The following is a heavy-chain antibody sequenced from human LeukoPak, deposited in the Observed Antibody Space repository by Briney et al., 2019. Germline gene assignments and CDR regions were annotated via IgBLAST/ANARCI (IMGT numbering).Heavy chain of an antibody. CDR3: AKGRGKDGQSLFDY. CDR1: GFIFSTYG. Sequence: PGGSLRLSCAASGFIFSTYGFHWVRQAPGKGLEWVTFIRIDGGKKNYADSVKGRFTISRDNSKNTLFLQIDNLRVDDTAVYYCAKGRGKDGQSLFDYWGQGTLITVSS. D-gene: IGHD5-24*01. V-gene: IGHV3-30*02. CDR2: IRIDGGKK. J-gene: IGHJ4*02.